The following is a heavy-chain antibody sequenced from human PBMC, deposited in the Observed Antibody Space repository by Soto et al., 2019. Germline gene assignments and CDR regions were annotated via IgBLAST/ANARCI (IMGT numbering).Heavy chain of an antibody. CDR3: ARVMAYEQQLVPLDY. Sequence: QVQLVQSGAEVKKPRASVKVSCKTSGYTFIGYYLNWVRQAPGQGLEWMGWVNPHTGGTHYAQKLDGRVTMTRDTSTYTAYMELSGLKFDDTATYFCARVMAYEQQLVPLDYWGQGTLVTVSS. D-gene: IGHD6-13*01. J-gene: IGHJ4*02. V-gene: IGHV1-2*02. CDR1: GYTFIGYY. CDR2: VNPHTGGT.